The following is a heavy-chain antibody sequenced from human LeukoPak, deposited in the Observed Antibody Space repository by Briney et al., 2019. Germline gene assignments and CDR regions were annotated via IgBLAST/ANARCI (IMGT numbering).Heavy chain of an antibody. V-gene: IGHV4-59*01. CDR3: ARLSSGDAFDI. CDR1: GGSISSYY. Sequence: PSETLSLTCTVSGGSISSYYWSWIRQPPGKGLGWIGYIYYSGSTNYNPSLKSRVTISVDTSKNQFSLKLSSVTAADTAVYYCARLSSGDAFDIWGQGTMVTVSS. J-gene: IGHJ3*02. CDR2: IYYSGST. D-gene: IGHD5/OR15-5a*01.